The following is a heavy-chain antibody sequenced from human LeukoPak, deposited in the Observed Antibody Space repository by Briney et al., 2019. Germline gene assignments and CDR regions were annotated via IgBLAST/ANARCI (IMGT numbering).Heavy chain of an antibody. CDR1: GDSINTNNYY. Sequence: SETLSLTCTVSGDSINTNNYYWGWIRQPPGKGLEWIGSLFYDGSTSYNPSLTYNPSLKSRVTMSVDTSKNQFSLKLTSVTAADTAVYSCARHGRTVTPYYFDYWGQGTLVTVSS. J-gene: IGHJ4*02. CDR3: ARHGRTVTPYYFDY. V-gene: IGHV4-39*01. D-gene: IGHD4-17*01. CDR2: LFYDGST.